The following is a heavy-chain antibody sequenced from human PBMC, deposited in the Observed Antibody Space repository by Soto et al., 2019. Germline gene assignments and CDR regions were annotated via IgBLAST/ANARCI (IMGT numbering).Heavy chain of an antibody. CDR2: IYPGDSDT. D-gene: IGHD2-2*02. V-gene: IGHV5-51*01. CDR3: ATGGYCTSTSCYNFFDY. CDR1: GYSFTSYW. Sequence: ESLNISCKGSGYSFTSYWIGWVRQMPGKGLEWMGIIYPGDSDTRYSPSFQGQVTISADKSISTAYLQWSSLKASDTAMYYCATGGYCTSTSCYNFFDYWGQGTLVTVSS. J-gene: IGHJ4*02.